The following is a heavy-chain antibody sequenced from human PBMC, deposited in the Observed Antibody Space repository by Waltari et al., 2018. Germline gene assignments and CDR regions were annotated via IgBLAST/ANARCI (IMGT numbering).Heavy chain of an antibody. V-gene: IGHV3-23*01. Sequence: EVQLLESGGGFIQPGGSLRLSCAASGFTFSNFAMSWVRQPPGKGRGWVSSISNSGCGTYYADSVRGRFTISRDNSKNTLYLQMDSLRAEDTALYYCATKLPGYWGQGTLVTVPS. D-gene: IGHD2-15*01. CDR1: GFTFSNFA. CDR3: ATKLPGY. CDR2: ISNSGCGT. J-gene: IGHJ4*02.